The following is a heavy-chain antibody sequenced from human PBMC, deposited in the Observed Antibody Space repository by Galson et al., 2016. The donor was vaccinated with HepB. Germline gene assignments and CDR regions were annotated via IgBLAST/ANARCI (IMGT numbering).Heavy chain of an antibody. Sequence: SETLSLTCAVSSDSINSKNWWSWVRRPPGKGLEWIGETSHSGNTNYGPSLKSRVTISLDKSKNQFSLNLKYMTAADTAVYYCASNRGGGSYFDSWGQGILVTVSS. CDR3: ASNRGGGSYFDS. J-gene: IGHJ4*02. CDR1: SDSINSKNW. D-gene: IGHD3-16*01. CDR2: TSHSGNT. V-gene: IGHV4-4*02.